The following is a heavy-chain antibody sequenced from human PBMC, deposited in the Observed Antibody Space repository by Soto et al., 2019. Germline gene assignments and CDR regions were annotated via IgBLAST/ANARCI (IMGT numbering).Heavy chain of an antibody. CDR2: IWYDGSNK. CDR3: ARGRAELRVLYYGMDV. CDR1: GFTFSSYG. Sequence: QVQLVESGGGVVQPGRSLRLSCAASGFTFSSYGMHWVRQAPGKGREWVAVIWYDGSNKYYADSVKGRFTISRDNSKNTLYLQMNRLRAEDTAVYYCARGRAELRVLYYGMDVWGQGTTVTVSS. D-gene: IGHD1-26*01. V-gene: IGHV3-33*01. J-gene: IGHJ6*02.